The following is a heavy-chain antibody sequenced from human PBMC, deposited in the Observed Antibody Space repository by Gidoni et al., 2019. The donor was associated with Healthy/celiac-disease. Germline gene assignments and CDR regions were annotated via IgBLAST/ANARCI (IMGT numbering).Heavy chain of an antibody. CDR1: GFTVRSHY. CDR2: IYIDLDT. Sequence: EVQLVETGGGLIQPGGSLRLSCAASGFTVRSHYMSWVRQAPGKGLEWVSVIYIDLDTYYADSVKGRFTISRDISKNTVYLQMNSLRAEDTAVYYCARDLNWSHVGNYYYYMDVWGKGTTVTVSS. V-gene: IGHV3-53*02. J-gene: IGHJ6*03. CDR3: ARDLNWSHVGNYYYYMDV. D-gene: IGHD1-1*01.